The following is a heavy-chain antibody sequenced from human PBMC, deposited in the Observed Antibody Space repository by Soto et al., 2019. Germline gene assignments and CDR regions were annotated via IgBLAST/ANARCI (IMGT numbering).Heavy chain of an antibody. CDR3: AKDRSGSYSWFDP. CDR2: ISYDGSNK. Sequence: GGSLRLSCAASGFTFSSYGMHWVRQAPGKGLEWVAVISYDGSNKYYADSVKGRFTISRDNSKNTLYLQMNSLRAEDTAVYYCAKDRSGSYSWFDPWGQGTLVTVSS. D-gene: IGHD1-26*01. J-gene: IGHJ5*02. CDR1: GFTFSSYG. V-gene: IGHV3-30*18.